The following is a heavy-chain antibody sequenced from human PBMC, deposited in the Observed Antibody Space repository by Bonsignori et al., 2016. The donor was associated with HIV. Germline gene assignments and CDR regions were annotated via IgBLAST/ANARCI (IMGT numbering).Heavy chain of an antibody. CDR3: ARAKSFRGIRGRGSDYYFDY. J-gene: IGHJ4*02. V-gene: IGHV1-8*01. Sequence: WVRQAPGQGLEWMGWMNPNSGNTGYAQKFQGRVTMTRNTSISTAYMELSSLRSEDTAVYYCARAKSFRGIRGRGSDYYFDYWGQGTLVTVSS. CDR2: MNPNSGNT. D-gene: IGHD3-10*01.